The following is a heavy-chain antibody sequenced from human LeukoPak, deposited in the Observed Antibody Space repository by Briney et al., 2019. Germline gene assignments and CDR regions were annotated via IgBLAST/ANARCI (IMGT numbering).Heavy chain of an antibody. CDR2: IKSKKDGGTT. J-gene: IGHJ4*02. CDR3: TQGSGLYYDY. V-gene: IGHV3-15*07. D-gene: IGHD2-15*01. Sequence: GGSLRLSCAASGFTFSSYSMNWVRQAPGKGLEWVGRIKSKKDGGTTEFAAPVRGRFTISRDDSQNTLYLQMNSLTSDDTAVYYCTQGSGLYYDYWGQGTLVTVSS. CDR1: GFTFSSYS.